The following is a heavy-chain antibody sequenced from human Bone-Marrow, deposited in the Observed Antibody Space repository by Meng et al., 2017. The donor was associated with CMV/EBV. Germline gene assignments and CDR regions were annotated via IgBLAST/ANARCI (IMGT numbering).Heavy chain of an antibody. D-gene: IGHD3-3*01. J-gene: IGHJ4*02. Sequence: SEIRSLTCTVSGGSMSTSSYYWGWIRQPPGKGLEWIGTIYYSGSTNYNLSLESRVTISVDTSKNQFSLRLRYVTAADTAVYYCARQGRPNSIFGVGTNYWGQGTLVTVSS. CDR3: ARQGRPNSIFGVGTNY. V-gene: IGHV4-39*01. CDR1: GGSMSTSSYY. CDR2: IYYSGST.